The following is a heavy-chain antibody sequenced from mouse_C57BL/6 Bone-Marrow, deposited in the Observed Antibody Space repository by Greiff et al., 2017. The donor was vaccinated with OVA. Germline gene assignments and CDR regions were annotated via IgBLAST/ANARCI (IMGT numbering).Heavy chain of an antibody. D-gene: IGHD2-13*01. CDR2: VHPDSGGT. V-gene: IGHV1-64*01. CDR3: ARGSFYSDYWGFAY. J-gene: IGHJ3*01. CDR1: GYTFTSYW. Sequence: VKLQQPGAELVKPGTSVKLSCKASGYTFTSYWMHWVRQRPGQGLEWIGMVHPDSGGTSYNEKFQSKATLTLDKSSSTAYMQLSSLTSEDSAVYYCARGSFYSDYWGFAYWGQGTLVTVSA.